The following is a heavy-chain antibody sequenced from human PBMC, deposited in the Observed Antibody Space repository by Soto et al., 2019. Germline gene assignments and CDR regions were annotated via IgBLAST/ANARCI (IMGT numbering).Heavy chain of an antibody. D-gene: IGHD6-19*01. J-gene: IGHJ5*02. Sequence: QVQLQESGPGLVKPSQTLSLTCTVSGGSISSGDYYWSWIRQPPGKGLEWIGYIYYSGSTYYNPSHKSRVTISVDTSKNQFSLKLSSVTAADTAVYYCARDSSGWYGAFDPWGQGTLVTVSS. CDR3: ARDSSGWYGAFDP. CDR1: GGSISSGDYY. V-gene: IGHV4-30-4*01. CDR2: IYYSGST.